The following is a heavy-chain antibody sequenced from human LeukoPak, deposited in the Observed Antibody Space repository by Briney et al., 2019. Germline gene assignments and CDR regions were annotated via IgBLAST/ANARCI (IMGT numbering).Heavy chain of an antibody. D-gene: IGHD3-10*01. Sequence: SETLSLTCTVSGGSISSYYWSWIRQPPGKGLEWIGYIYYSGSTNYNPSLKSRVTISVDTSKNQFSLKLSSVTAADTAVYCCARARGGSGSYYQGFDYWGQGTLVTVSS. CDR3: ARARGGSGSYYQGFDY. CDR1: GGSISSYY. CDR2: IYYSGST. J-gene: IGHJ4*02. V-gene: IGHV4-59*01.